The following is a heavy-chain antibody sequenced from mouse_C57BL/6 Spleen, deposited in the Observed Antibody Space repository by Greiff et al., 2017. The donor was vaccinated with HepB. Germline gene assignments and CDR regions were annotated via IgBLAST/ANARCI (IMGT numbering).Heavy chain of an antibody. V-gene: IGHV5-17*01. CDR3: ARLAYYYAMDY. J-gene: IGHJ4*01. Sequence: VQLKESGGGLVKPGGSLKLSCAASGFTFSDYGMHWVRQAPEKGLEWVAYISSGSSTIYYADTVKGRFTISRDNAKNTLFLQMTSLRSEDTAMYYCARLAYYYAMDYWGQGTSVTVSS. CDR2: ISSGSSTI. CDR1: GFTFSDYG.